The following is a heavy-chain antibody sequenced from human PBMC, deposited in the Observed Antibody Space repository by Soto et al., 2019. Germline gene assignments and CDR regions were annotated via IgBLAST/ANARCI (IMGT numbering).Heavy chain of an antibody. CDR2: IRSEANSYAT. D-gene: IGHD2-15*01. CDR1: GLTFSGSA. CDR3: TTCSGGSCYSGPFDY. V-gene: IGHV3-73*01. Sequence: EEQLVESGGGLVQPGGSLKLSCAASGLTFSGSAMHWVRQASGKGLEWVGRIRSEANSYATAYAASVEGRFTISRDDSKNTAYLQMNSVKTEDTAVYYCTTCSGGSCYSGPFDYWGQGTLVTVSS. J-gene: IGHJ4*02.